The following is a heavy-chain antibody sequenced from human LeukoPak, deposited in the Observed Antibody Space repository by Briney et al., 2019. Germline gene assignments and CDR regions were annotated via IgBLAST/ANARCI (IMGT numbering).Heavy chain of an antibody. CDR3: ARLTTYYDILTGYFLAEYFQH. D-gene: IGHD3-9*01. CDR2: IYYSGST. J-gene: IGHJ1*01. V-gene: IGHV4-59*08. Sequence: PSETPSLTCSVSGGSMSRYYWSWIRQPPGQGLEWIGNIYYSGSTNYNPSLKSRVTISVDTSKNQFSLKLSSVTAADTAVYYCARLTTYYDILTGYFLAEYFQHWGQGTLVTVSS. CDR1: GGSMSRYY.